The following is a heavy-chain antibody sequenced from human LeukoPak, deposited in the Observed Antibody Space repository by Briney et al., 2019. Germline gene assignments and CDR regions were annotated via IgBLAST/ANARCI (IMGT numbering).Heavy chain of an antibody. V-gene: IGHV1-69*13. CDR3: ARVSTGD. J-gene: IGHJ4*02. CDR2: IIPIFGTA. CDR1: GGTFNNYA. Sequence: SVTVSCKASGGTFNNYANSWVRQAPGQGLEGMGGIIPIFGTANYAQKFQGRVTITADESTSTAYMGLSSLRSEDTAVYYCARVSTGDWGQGTLVTVSS. D-gene: IGHD1-1*01.